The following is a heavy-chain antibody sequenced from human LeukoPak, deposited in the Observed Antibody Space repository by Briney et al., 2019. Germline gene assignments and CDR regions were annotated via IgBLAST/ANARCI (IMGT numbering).Heavy chain of an antibody. CDR2: TCLDGGGT. J-gene: IGHJ6*01. Sequence: PWGSLTLSCAASGFTFNDYAMHWVRQAPGKGLEWICLTCLDGGGTFYADPMKGRFTFFRDNSNNSLHLQSTSLTTETTALYYSAQDVVPTTYSCCNMDVWGQGPTVSVSS. D-gene: IGHD5-12*01. CDR1: GFTFNDYA. CDR3: AQDVVPTTYSCCNMDV. V-gene: IGHV3-43*02.